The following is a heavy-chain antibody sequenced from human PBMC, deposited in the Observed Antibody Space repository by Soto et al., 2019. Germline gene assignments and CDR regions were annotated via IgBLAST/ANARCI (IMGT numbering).Heavy chain of an antibody. D-gene: IGHD3-10*01. CDR3: ARVLAGFGELLFPDYYYYYMDV. V-gene: IGHV4-4*02. Sequence: QVQLQESGPGLVKPSGTLSLTCAVSSGSISSSNWWSWVRQPPGKGLEWIGEIYHSGSTNYNPSLKSRVTISVDKSKNQFSLKLSSVTAADTAVYYCARVLAGFGELLFPDYYYYYMDVWGKGTTVTVSS. J-gene: IGHJ6*03. CDR2: IYHSGST. CDR1: SGSISSSNW.